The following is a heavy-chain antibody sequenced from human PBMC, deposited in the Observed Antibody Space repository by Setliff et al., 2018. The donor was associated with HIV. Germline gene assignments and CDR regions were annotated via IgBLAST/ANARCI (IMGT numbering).Heavy chain of an antibody. D-gene: IGHD3-10*01. CDR2: IYHSGST. CDR1: GGSFSGYY. CDR3: ARARYIVIRGDAGMDV. J-gene: IGHJ6*02. Sequence: KSSETLSLTCAVYGGSFSGYYWSWIRQPPGKGLEWIGSIYHSGSTYYNPSLKSRVTISVDTSKNQFSLKLSSVTAAATAVYYCARARYIVIRGDAGMDVGGPGTTVTVSS. V-gene: IGHV4-34*01.